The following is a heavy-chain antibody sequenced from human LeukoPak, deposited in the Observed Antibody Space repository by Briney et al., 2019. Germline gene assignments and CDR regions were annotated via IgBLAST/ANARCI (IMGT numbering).Heavy chain of an antibody. Sequence: GGSLRLSCAASGFTFSSYGMHWVRQAPGKGLEWVAVISYDGSNKYYADSVKGRFTISRDNSKNTLYLQMNSLRAEDTAVYYCATAYSSGWYYFDYWGQGTPVTVSS. CDR1: GFTFSSYG. J-gene: IGHJ4*02. V-gene: IGHV3-30*03. D-gene: IGHD6-19*01. CDR2: ISYDGSNK. CDR3: ATAYSSGWYYFDY.